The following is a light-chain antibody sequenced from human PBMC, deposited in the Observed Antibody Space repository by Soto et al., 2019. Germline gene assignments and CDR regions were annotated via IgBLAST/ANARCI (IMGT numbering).Light chain of an antibody. CDR2: DVS. V-gene: IGLV2-14*01. CDR3: SSYTSSSTVV. Sequence: QSVLTQAASVSGSPGQSITISCTGTSRDVGGSNSVSWYQQHPGKAPKLLIYDVSNRPPGVSNRFSGSKSGNTAYLTISGLKAEDEADYYCSSYTSSSTVVFGGGTKLTVL. CDR1: SRDVGGSNS. J-gene: IGLJ2*01.